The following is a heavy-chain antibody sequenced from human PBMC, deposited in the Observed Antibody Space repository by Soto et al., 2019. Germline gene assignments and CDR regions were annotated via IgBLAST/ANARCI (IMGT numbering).Heavy chain of an antibody. CDR2: ISAYNGNT. CDR3: AATNASGSGSYFGY. J-gene: IGHJ4*02. D-gene: IGHD3-10*01. Sequence: QVQLVQSGVEVKKPGASVKVSCKASGYTFTSYGITWVRQAPGQGLEWVGWISAYNGNTNYAQKLQGRGTMTKDTSRGTAYMALRRLRSDDTAVYYCAATNASGSGSYFGYWGQGTLVTVSS. CDR1: GYTFTSYG. V-gene: IGHV1-18*01.